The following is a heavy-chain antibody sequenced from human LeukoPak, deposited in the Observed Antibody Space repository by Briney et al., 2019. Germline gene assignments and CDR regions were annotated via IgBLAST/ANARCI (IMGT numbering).Heavy chain of an antibody. Sequence: SETLSLTCAVYGGSFSGYYWGWIRQPPGKGLEWIGSIYYSGSTYYNPSLKSRVTISVDTSKNQFSLKLSSVTAADTAVYYCARRGIAAAGKEAFDYWGQGTLVTVSS. CDR1: GGSFSGYY. V-gene: IGHV4-39*01. CDR2: IYYSGST. D-gene: IGHD6-13*01. J-gene: IGHJ4*02. CDR3: ARRGIAAAGKEAFDY.